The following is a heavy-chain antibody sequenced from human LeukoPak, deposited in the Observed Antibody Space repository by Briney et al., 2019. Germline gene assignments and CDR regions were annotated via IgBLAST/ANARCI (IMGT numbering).Heavy chain of an antibody. D-gene: IGHD2-15*01. CDR3: ARTGYCSGGSCYSAKSSAFDI. CDR1: GGTFSSYA. CDR2: IIPIFGTA. J-gene: IGHJ3*02. Sequence: SVKVSCKASGGTFSSYAISWVRQAPGQGLEWMGGIIPIFGTANYAQKFQGRVTITADESPSTAYMELSSLRSEDTAVYYCARTGYCSGGSCYSAKSSAFDIWGHGTMVTVSS. V-gene: IGHV1-69*13.